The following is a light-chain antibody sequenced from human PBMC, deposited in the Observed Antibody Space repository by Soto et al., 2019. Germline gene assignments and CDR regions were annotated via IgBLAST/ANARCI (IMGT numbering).Light chain of an antibody. CDR2: DVN. J-gene: IGLJ1*01. V-gene: IGLV2-11*01. CDR1: SNY. CDR3: CSFAGSYTSFV. Sequence: QSVLTQPRSVSGAPGQSGTIACAGTSNYVSWYQQHPGKAPKLIISDVNKRPSGVPDRFSGSKSGRTASLTISGLLAEDEADYYCCSFAGSYTSFVFATGTKVTVL.